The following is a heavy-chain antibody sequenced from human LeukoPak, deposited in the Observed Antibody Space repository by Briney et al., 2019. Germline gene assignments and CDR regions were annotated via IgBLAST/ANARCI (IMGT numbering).Heavy chain of an antibody. CDR2: IYPGDSDT. J-gene: IGHJ4*02. D-gene: IGHD3-22*01. V-gene: IGHV5-51*01. CDR1: GSSFTSYW. Sequence: GESLQISGQGSGSSFTSYWIGWVRQMPGKGLEWMGIIYPGDSDTRYSPSFQGQVTISADTSISTAYLQWSSLKASDTAMYYCARRGQTYYYDSSGYYYADYWGQGTLVTVSS. CDR3: ARRGQTYYYDSSGYYYADY.